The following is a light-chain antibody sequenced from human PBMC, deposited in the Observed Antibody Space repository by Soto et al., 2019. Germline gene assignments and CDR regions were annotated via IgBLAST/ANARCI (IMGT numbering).Light chain of an antibody. CDR1: SGSVSTSYY. Sequence: QTVVTQEPSFSVSPGGTVTLTCGLSSGSVSTSYYPSWYQQTPGQAPRTLIYSTNTRSSGVPDLFSGSILGNKAALTITGTQADDESDYYCVLYMGSSIWLFGGGTKLTVL. CDR3: VLYMGSSIWL. J-gene: IGLJ3*02. V-gene: IGLV8-61*01. CDR2: STN.